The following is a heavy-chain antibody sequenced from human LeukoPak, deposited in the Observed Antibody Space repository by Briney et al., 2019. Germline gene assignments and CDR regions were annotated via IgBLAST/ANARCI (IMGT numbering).Heavy chain of an antibody. D-gene: IGHD5-18*01. CDR1: GYTFTYCY. J-gene: IGHJ3*02. CDR3: VTAIRVDTALGAFDI. V-gene: IGHV1-45*02. Sequence: ASVKVSCKASGYTFTYCYLHWVRQAPGQAPEWMGCITPFNGDTNYAHKFQDRVTITRDRSMSTAYMELSSLRSEDTAMYYCVTAIRVDTALGAFDIWGQGTMVTVSS. CDR2: ITPFNGDT.